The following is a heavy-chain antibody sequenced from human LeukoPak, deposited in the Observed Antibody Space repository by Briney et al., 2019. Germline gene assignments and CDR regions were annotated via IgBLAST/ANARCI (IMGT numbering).Heavy chain of an antibody. J-gene: IGHJ4*02. CDR2: IYHSGST. Sequence: SETLSLTCAVSGGSISSSNWWRWVRQPPGKGLEWIGEIYHSGSTNYNPSLKSRVTISVDKSKNQFSLKLNSVTAADTAVYYCARDRVVYYDSSGYDYWGQGTLVTVSS. V-gene: IGHV4-4*02. D-gene: IGHD3-22*01. CDR3: ARDRVVYYDSSGYDY. CDR1: GGSISSSNW.